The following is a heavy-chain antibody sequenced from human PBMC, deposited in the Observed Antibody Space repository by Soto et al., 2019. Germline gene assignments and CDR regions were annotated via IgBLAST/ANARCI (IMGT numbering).Heavy chain of an antibody. CDR3: ARVKYGGYVSYYYYMDV. J-gene: IGHJ6*03. CDR2: IYSGGTT. Sequence: PGGSLRLSCAASGFTVSNNYMNWVRQAPGKGLEWVSVIYSGGTTYYADSVKGRFTISRDNSKNTLYLQMNSLRAEDTAVYYCARVKYGGYVSYYYYMDVWGKGTTVTVSS. V-gene: IGHV3-66*01. CDR1: GFTVSNNY. D-gene: IGHD5-12*01.